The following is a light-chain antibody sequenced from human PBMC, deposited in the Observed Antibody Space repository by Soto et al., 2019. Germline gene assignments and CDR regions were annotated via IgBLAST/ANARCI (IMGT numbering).Light chain of an antibody. CDR3: QQYNSWPLT. CDR2: GAS. CDR1: QSVGSS. Sequence: EIVMTQAPATLSLSPWERSTLSFRASQSVGSSLAWYQRKPGQAPRLLIYGASTRATGIPATFSGSGSGTEFTLTISSLQSEDFAVYYCQQYNSWPLTFGGGTKVDIK. V-gene: IGKV3-15*01. J-gene: IGKJ4*01.